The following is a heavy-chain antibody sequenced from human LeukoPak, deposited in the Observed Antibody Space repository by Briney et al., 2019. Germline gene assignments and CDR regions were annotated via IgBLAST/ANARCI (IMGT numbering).Heavy chain of an antibody. CDR3: AMLGYCSSTSCVDY. CDR2: IYTSGST. CDR1: GGSISSSSYY. V-gene: IGHV4-61*02. J-gene: IGHJ4*02. D-gene: IGHD2-2*01. Sequence: SETLSLTCTVSGGSISSSSYYWGWIRQPAGKGLEWIGRIYTSGSTNYNPSLKSRVTMSVDTSKNQFSLKLSSVTAADTAVYYCAMLGYCSSTSCVDYWGQGTLVTVSS.